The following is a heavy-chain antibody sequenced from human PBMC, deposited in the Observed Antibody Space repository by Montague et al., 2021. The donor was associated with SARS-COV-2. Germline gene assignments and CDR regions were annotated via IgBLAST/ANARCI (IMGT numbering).Heavy chain of an antibody. V-gene: IGHV4-59*02. CDR2: VYYSRSS. Sequence: SETQSLTCTVSGDSVSHDFWTWIRQPPGKGLEWIGYVYYSRSSSYNPSLRGRVSIAVDTSKNQFSLRLSTVTAADTAIYYCVRDPAPSGSGTFYDYWGQGTLVAVSS. J-gene: IGHJ4*02. CDR1: GDSVSHDF. D-gene: IGHD1-26*01. CDR3: VRDPAPSGSGTFYDY.